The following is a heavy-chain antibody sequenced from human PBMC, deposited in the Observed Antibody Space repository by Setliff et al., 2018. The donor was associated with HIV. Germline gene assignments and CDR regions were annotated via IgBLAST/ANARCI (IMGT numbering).Heavy chain of an antibody. CDR3: AKIPNPPHKDIVVVPAAPFTDY. Sequence: PGGSLRLSCAASGFTFSSYGMHWVRQAPGKGLEWVAFIRHDGTNKYYADSVKGRFTISRDNSINTLYLQMNSLRAEDTAVYYCAKIPNPPHKDIVVVPAAPFTDYWGQGTLVTVSS. J-gene: IGHJ4*02. V-gene: IGHV3-30*02. D-gene: IGHD2-2*01. CDR1: GFTFSSYG. CDR2: IRHDGTNK.